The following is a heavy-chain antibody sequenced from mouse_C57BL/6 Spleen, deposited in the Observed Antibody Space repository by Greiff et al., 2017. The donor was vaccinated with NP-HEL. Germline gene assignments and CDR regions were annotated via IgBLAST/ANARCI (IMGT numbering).Heavy chain of an antibody. D-gene: IGHD1-1*01. CDR3: AREDYYGSRDWYFEV. CDR1: GYTFTSYW. CDR2: IDPSDSYT. Sequence: QVQLQQPGAELVMPGASVKLSCKASGYTFTSYWLHWVKQRPGQGLEWIGEIDPSDSYTNYNQKFKGKSTLTVDKSSSTAYMQLSSLTSEDSAVYYCAREDYYGSRDWYFEVWGTGTTVTVSS. J-gene: IGHJ1*03. V-gene: IGHV1-69*01.